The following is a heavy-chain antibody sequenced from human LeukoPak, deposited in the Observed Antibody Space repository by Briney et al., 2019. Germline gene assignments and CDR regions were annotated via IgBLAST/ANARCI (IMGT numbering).Heavy chain of an antibody. CDR1: GGSFSGYY. J-gene: IGHJ4*02. Sequence: PSETLSLTCAVYGGSFSGYYWVWIRQPPGKGLEWIGSIHHSGSTYYNPSLKRRVAMSLDTSRNHFSLRLSSVTAADTAVYYCARRHCTSTSCYYFDSWGQGTLVTVSS. V-gene: IGHV4-34*01. D-gene: IGHD2-2*01. CDR3: ARRHCTSTSCYYFDS. CDR2: IHHSGST.